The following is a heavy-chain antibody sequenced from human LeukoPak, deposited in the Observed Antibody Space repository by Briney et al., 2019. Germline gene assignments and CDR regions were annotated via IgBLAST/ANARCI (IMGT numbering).Heavy chain of an antibody. Sequence: PSETLSLTCTVSGGSISSSSYYWGWIRQPPGKGLEWIGSIYYSGSTYYNPSLKSRVTISVDTSKNQFSLKLSSVTAADTAVYYCAKDPVGQQLESNWFDPWGQGTLVTVSS. CDR3: AKDPVGQQLESNWFDP. V-gene: IGHV4-39*07. J-gene: IGHJ5*02. CDR1: GGSISSSSYY. CDR2: IYYSGST. D-gene: IGHD1-1*01.